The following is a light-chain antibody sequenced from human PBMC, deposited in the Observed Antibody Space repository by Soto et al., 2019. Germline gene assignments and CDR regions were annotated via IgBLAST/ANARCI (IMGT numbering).Light chain of an antibody. CDR2: DVT. J-gene: IGLJ1*01. CDR3: SSHAGTSAV. V-gene: IGLV2-11*01. Sequence: VSGSPGDSFPISCTATSSDVGGYNYVTWFRQHPGKTPKVIIYDVTKRPSGVPDRFSGSKSGNTASLTISGLQAEDEADYYCSSHAGTSAVFGGGTKVTVL. CDR1: SSDVGGYNY.